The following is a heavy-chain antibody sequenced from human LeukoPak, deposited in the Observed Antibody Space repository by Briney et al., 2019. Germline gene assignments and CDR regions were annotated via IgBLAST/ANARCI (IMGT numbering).Heavy chain of an antibody. D-gene: IGHD3-22*01. CDR3: ARAYDSSGAYYYYYGMDV. Sequence: GGSLRLSCAASGFTFSSYAMHWVRQAPGKGLEWVAFISYDGSDKYYADSVKGRFTISRDNSKNTLYLQMNSLRAEDTAVYYCARAYDSSGAYYYYYGMDVWGQGTTVTVSS. CDR1: GFTFSSYA. J-gene: IGHJ6*02. V-gene: IGHV3-30-3*01. CDR2: ISYDGSDK.